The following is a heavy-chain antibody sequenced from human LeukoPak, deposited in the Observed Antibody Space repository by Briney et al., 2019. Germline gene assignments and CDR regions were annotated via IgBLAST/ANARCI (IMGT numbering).Heavy chain of an antibody. CDR1: GYTFTSYY. CDR2: INPSGGST. J-gene: IGHJ4*02. V-gene: IGHV1-46*01. CDR3: ARVVQDQQLVRRVDY. Sequence: ASVKVSCKASGYTFTSYYMHWVRQAPGQGLEWMGIINPSGGSTSYAQKFQGRVTMTRDTSTSTVYMELSSLRSEDTAVYYCARVVQDQQLVRRVDYWGQGTLVTVSS. D-gene: IGHD6-13*01.